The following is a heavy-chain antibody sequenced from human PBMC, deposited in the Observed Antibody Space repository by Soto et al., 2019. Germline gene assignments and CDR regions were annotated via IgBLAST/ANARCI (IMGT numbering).Heavy chain of an antibody. D-gene: IGHD3-10*01. CDR1: GGSISSYY. CDR2: IYYSGST. V-gene: IGHV4-59*01. J-gene: IGHJ5*02. Sequence: PSETLSLTCTVSGGSISSYYWSWIRQPPGKGLEWIGYIYYSGSTNYNPSLKSRVTISVDTSKNQFSLKLSSVTAADTAVYYCARGLPVRGVIIRYNWFDPWGQGTLVTVSS. CDR3: ARGLPVRGVIIRYNWFDP.